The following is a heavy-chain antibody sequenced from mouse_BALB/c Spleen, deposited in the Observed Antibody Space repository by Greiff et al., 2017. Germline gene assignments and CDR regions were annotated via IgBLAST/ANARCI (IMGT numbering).Heavy chain of an antibody. Sequence: VKLMESGPDLVAPSQSLSITCTVSGFSLTSYGVHWVRQPPGKGLEWLVVIWSDGSTTYNSALKSRLSISKDNSKSQVFLKMNSLQTDDTAMYYCARHGSYSYWYFDVWGAGTTVTVSS. CDR1: GFSLTSYG. D-gene: IGHD1-1*02. V-gene: IGHV2-6-2*01. CDR3: ARHGSYSYWYFDV. J-gene: IGHJ1*01. CDR2: IWSDGST.